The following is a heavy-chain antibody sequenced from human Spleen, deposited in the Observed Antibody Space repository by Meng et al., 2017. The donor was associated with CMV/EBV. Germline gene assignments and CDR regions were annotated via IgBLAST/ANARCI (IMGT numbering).Heavy chain of an antibody. V-gene: IGHV1-2*02. CDR1: GYTFSGSY. Sequence: ASVKVSCKASGYTFSGSYIHWVRQAPGQGLEWMGWMNPYTGGTNYAQKFQGRVTMTRDTSISTAYMELSRLRSDDTAIYYCARTSGTLGWFDPWGQGTLVTVSS. CDR3: ARTSGTLGWFDP. CDR2: MNPYTGGT. J-gene: IGHJ5*02. D-gene: IGHD1-1*01.